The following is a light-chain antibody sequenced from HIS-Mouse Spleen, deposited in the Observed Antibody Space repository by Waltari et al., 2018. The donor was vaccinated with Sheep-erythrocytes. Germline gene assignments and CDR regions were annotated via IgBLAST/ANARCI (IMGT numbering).Light chain of an antibody. CDR1: SSHVGGYNY. J-gene: IGLJ1*01. V-gene: IGLV2-8*01. CDR2: EIS. CDR3: SSYAGSNNYV. Sequence: QSALTQPPSASGSPGQSVTISCTGTSSHVGGYNYVTWYQQHPGKAPKLMIYEISKRPSWVPDRFSGSKSGNTASLTVSGLQAEDEADYYCSSYAGSNNYVFGTGTKVTVL.